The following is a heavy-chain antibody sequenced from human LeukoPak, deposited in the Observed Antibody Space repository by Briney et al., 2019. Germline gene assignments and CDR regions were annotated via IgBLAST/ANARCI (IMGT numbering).Heavy chain of an antibody. Sequence: GGSLRLSCAASEFTFSSYWMTLVRQAPGKGLEWVSAIGTAVDTYYPGSVKGRFTISRENAENSLYLQMNSLRAGDTAVYYCARDLRSHRSPGMDVWGQGTTVTVSS. J-gene: IGHJ6*02. V-gene: IGHV3-13*01. CDR1: EFTFSSYW. CDR2: IGTAVDT. D-gene: IGHD2-15*01. CDR3: ARDLRSHRSPGMDV.